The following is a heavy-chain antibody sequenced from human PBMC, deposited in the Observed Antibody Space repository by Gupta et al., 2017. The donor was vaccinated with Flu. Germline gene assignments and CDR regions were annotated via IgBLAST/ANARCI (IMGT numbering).Heavy chain of an antibody. CDR1: GFEFFNAW. CDR3: ATDNSEDTYDHYFEY. D-gene: IGHD5-12*01. V-gene: IGHV3-15*01. Sequence: EMQLVEYGGGFVEPGGSLRLSCAASGFEFFNAWMTWVRQPPGNGREWVGLMRSNLDGGKTDYAAPFKGRFSISRDESGNRVYLQLNRLTKDDTAVYYCATDNSEDTYDHYFEYWGQGTLVTVSS. J-gene: IGHJ1*01. CDR2: MRSNLDGGKT.